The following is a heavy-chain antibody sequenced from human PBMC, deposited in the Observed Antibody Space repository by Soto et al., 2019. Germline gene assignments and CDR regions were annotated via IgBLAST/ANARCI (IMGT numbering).Heavy chain of an antibody. V-gene: IGHV1-3*05. CDR2: INAGNGNT. CDR1: GYTFTGYA. CDR3: ARAVAVPADFDY. Sequence: QVQLVQSGAEEKKPGASVKVSCKASGYTFTGYAMHWVRQAPGQRLEWMGWINAGNGNTKYSQKFQGRYTINRDTYASDGYMALSSLSSEDTAVYYCARAVAVPADFDYWGQGTLVTVSS. J-gene: IGHJ4*02. D-gene: IGHD6-19*01.